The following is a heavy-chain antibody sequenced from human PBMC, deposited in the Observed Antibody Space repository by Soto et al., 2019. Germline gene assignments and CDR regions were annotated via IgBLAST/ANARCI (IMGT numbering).Heavy chain of an antibody. J-gene: IGHJ5*02. Sequence: SVKVSCKASGFTFTSSAVQWVRQARGQRLEWIGWIVVGSGNTNHAQKFQERVTITRDMSTSTAYMELSSLRSEDTAVYYCAAFITMIVASDWFDPWGQGTLVTVSS. D-gene: IGHD3-22*01. CDR2: IVVGSGNT. V-gene: IGHV1-58*01. CDR1: GFTFTSSA. CDR3: AAFITMIVASDWFDP.